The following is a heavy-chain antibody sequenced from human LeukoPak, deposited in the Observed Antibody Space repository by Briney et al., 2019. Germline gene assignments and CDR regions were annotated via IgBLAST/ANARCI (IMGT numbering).Heavy chain of an antibody. V-gene: IGHV3-23*01. J-gene: IGHJ4*02. D-gene: IGHD3-3*01. CDR1: GFTFSSYA. Sequence: GGSLRLSCAASGFTFSSYAMSWVRQAPGKGLEWVSAISGSGGSTYYADSVKGRFTISRDNSKNTLYLQMNSLRAEDTAVYYCAKGRADFWSGYYLDYWGQGTLVTVSS. CDR2: ISGSGGST. CDR3: AKGRADFWSGYYLDY.